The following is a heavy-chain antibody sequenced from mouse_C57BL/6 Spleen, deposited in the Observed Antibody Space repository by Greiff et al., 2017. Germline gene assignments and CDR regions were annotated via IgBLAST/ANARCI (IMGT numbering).Heavy chain of an antibody. Sequence: EVQLQESGPGLVKPSQSLSLTCSVTGYSITSGYYWNWIRQSPGNKLEWMGYISYDGSNNYKPSLKNRISITREKSKSQFFLKLNSVTTEYTATYCCARYYYGSIYLYYAMDYWGQGTSVTVSS. D-gene: IGHD1-1*01. J-gene: IGHJ4*01. CDR2: ISYDGSN. CDR3: ARYYYGSIYLYYAMDY. CDR1: GYSITSGYY. V-gene: IGHV3-6*01.